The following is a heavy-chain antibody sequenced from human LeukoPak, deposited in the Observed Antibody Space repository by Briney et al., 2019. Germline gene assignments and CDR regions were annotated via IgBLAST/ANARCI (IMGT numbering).Heavy chain of an antibody. CDR2: ISSSSSYI. Sequence: GGSLRLSCAASGFTFSSYSMNWVRQAPGKGLEWVSSISSSSSYIYYADSVKGRFTISRDNAENSLYLQMNSLRAEDTAVYYCARDEGPTYDFWSVHWGQGTLVTVSS. CDR3: ARDEGPTYDFWSVH. D-gene: IGHD3-3*01. CDR1: GFTFSSYS. J-gene: IGHJ4*02. V-gene: IGHV3-21*01.